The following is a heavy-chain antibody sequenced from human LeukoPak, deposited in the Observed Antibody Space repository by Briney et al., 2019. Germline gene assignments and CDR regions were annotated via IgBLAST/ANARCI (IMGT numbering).Heavy chain of an antibody. CDR1: GYTFTSYD. Sequence: GASVKVSCKASGYTFTSYDINWVRQATGQGLEWMGWMNPNSGNTGYAQKFQGRVTMTRNTSISTAYMELSSLRSEDTAVYYCARPVYYDILTGYWFGAFDIWGQGTMVTVSS. CDR3: ARPVYYDILTGYWFGAFDI. V-gene: IGHV1-8*01. D-gene: IGHD3-9*01. J-gene: IGHJ3*02. CDR2: MNPNSGNT.